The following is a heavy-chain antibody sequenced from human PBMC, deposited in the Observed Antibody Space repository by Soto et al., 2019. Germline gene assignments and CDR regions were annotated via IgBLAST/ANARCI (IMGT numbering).Heavy chain of an antibody. J-gene: IGHJ4*02. D-gene: IGHD6-19*01. Sequence: EVQLVESGGGLVQPGGSLRLSCAASGFTFSSYWMHWVRQSPGKGLVWVSRIYSDGSSTSYADSVKGRFTISRDNAKNTLHLQMNSLRAEDTAVYYCSRRRGSSGWKTNFDYWGQGTLVTVSS. CDR3: SRRRGSSGWKTNFDY. CDR1: GFTFSSYW. V-gene: IGHV3-74*01. CDR2: IYSDGSST.